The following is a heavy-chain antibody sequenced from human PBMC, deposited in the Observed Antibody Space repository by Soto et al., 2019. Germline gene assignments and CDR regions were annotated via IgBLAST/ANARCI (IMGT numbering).Heavy chain of an antibody. CDR2: IFPGDSNT. V-gene: IGHV5-51*01. CDR3: ARHFGRVSNNYVAPDY. D-gene: IGHD3-10*02. Sequence: GESLKISCNGSGYIFTNYWIGWGRQMPGKGLEWMAIIFPGDSNTRYSPSFEGQVTISADKSISTAYLQWSSLKASDTAMYYCARHFGRVSNNYVAPDYWGQGTLVTVSS. CDR1: GYIFTNYW. J-gene: IGHJ4*02.